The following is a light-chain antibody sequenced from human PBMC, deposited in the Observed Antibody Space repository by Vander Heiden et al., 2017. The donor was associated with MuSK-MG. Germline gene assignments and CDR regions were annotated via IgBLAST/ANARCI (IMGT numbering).Light chain of an antibody. V-gene: IGKV3-11*01. Sequence: EIVLTQSPATLSLSPGEWATLSCRASRSVNTYLAWYQQRPGQAPRLLIYDASNRAAGIPARFTGSGSVTDFTLTISNIEPEDFAVYYCQQRAYWPPPTFRPGTRLEIK. CDR1: RSVNTY. CDR2: DAS. J-gene: IGKJ5*01. CDR3: QQRAYWPPPT.